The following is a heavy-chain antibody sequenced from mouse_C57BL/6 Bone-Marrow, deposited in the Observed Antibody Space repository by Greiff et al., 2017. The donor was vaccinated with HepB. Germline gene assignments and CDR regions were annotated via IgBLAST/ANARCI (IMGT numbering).Heavy chain of an antibody. J-gene: IGHJ3*01. D-gene: IGHD4-1*01. Sequence: DVQLVESGGGLVQPGGSLKLSCAASGFTFSDYYMYWVRQTPEKRLEWVAYISNGGGSTYYPDTVKGRFTISRDNAKNTLYLQMSRLKSEDTAMYYCARHLGRVLFAYWGQGTLVTVSA. V-gene: IGHV5-12*01. CDR3: ARHLGRVLFAY. CDR1: GFTFSDYY. CDR2: ISNGGGST.